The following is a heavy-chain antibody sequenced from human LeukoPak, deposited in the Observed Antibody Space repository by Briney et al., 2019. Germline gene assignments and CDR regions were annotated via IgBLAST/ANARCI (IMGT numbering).Heavy chain of an antibody. Sequence: GSLRLSCAASGFTLSGSTMHWVRQASGKGLEWVGRIRSEANNDATEYAASVKGRFTISRNDSQNTAYLQMNSLKTDDTAVYYCTRLSTSQITDYWGQGTLVTVSS. V-gene: IGHV3-73*01. CDR1: GFTLSGST. CDR3: TRLSTSQITDY. D-gene: IGHD2/OR15-2a*01. J-gene: IGHJ4*02. CDR2: IRSEANNDAT.